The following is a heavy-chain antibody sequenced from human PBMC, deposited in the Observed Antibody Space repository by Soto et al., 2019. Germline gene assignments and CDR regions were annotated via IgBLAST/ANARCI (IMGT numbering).Heavy chain of an antibody. V-gene: IGHV1-18*01. CDR2: ISAYNGNT. CDR1: GYTFTSYG. J-gene: IGHJ4*02. CDR3: AREWYVGYCSSTSCLVDY. Sequence: ASVKVSCKASGYTFTSYGISWVRQAPGQGLEWMGWISAYNGNTNYAQKLQGRVTMTTDTSTSTAYMELRSLRSDDTAVYYCAREWYVGYCSSTSCLVDYWGQGTLVTAPQ. D-gene: IGHD2-2*01.